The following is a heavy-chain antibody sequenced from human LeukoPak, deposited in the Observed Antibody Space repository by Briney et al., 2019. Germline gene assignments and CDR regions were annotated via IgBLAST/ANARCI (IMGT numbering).Heavy chain of an antibody. J-gene: IGHJ4*02. CDR2: IYYSGST. CDR1: GGPMSSGDYY. CDR3: ARETISARQDY. Sequence: SQTLSLTCTVSGGPMSSGDYYWSRIRQPPGKGLEWIGYIYYSGSTYYNPSLKSRVTISVDTSKNQFSLKLSSVTAADTAVYYCARETISARQDYWGQATLVTVSS. V-gene: IGHV4-30-4*01. D-gene: IGHD2/OR15-2a*01.